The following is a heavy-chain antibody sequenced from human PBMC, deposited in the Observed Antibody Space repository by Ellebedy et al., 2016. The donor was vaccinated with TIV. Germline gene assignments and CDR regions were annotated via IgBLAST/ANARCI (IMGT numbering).Heavy chain of an antibody. CDR2: IRSSTNSI. CDR3: ARGGAGFDSINRKLCFDS. CDR1: GFIFSTYS. J-gene: IGHJ4*02. V-gene: IGHV3-48*02. D-gene: IGHD1-14*01. Sequence: GESLKISCAASGFIFSTYSMNWVRQAPGKGLEWVAFIRSSTNSISYADSVKGRFTISRDDAENSLYLQMNSLRDEDTAVYYCARGGAGFDSINRKLCFDSWGQGTLVTVSS.